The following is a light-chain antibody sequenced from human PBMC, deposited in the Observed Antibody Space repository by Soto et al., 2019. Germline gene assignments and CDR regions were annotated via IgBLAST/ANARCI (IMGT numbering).Light chain of an antibody. Sequence: QSALTQPASVSGSPGQSITISCTGTSSDVGGYNYVSWYQQHPGKAPKLLIYEVTNRPSGVSHRFSGSTSGNTASLTISGLQAEDEADYYCSSYTSSDTYVFGTGTKLTVL. V-gene: IGLV2-14*01. CDR3: SSYTSSDTYV. CDR2: EVT. J-gene: IGLJ1*01. CDR1: SSDVGGYNY.